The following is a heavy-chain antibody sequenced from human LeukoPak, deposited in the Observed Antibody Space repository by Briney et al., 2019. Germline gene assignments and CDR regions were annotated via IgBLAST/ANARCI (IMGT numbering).Heavy chain of an antibody. CDR2: INHSGST. D-gene: IGHD2-15*01. CDR3: ARYCSGGSCYPYYYYGMDV. CDR1: GGSFSGHY. J-gene: IGHJ6*02. V-gene: IGHV4-34*01. Sequence: SETLSLTCAVYGGSFSGHYWSWIRQPPGKGLEWIGEINHSGSTNYNPSLKSRVTISVDTSKNQFSLKLSSVTAADTAVYYCARYCSGGSCYPYYYYGMDVWGQGTTVTVSS.